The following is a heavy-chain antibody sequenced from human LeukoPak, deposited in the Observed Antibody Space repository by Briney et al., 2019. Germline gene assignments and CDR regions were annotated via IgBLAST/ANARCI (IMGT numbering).Heavy chain of an antibody. Sequence: PSETLSLTCTVSGGSISSYYWSWIRQPPGKGLEWIGYIYYSGSTNYNPSLKSRVTISVDTSKNQFSLKLSSVTAADTAVYYCARHGYYDSCGYYWPFDYWGQGTLVTVSS. J-gene: IGHJ4*02. V-gene: IGHV4-59*08. CDR1: GGSISSYY. CDR2: IYYSGST. D-gene: IGHD3-22*01. CDR3: ARHGYYDSCGYYWPFDY.